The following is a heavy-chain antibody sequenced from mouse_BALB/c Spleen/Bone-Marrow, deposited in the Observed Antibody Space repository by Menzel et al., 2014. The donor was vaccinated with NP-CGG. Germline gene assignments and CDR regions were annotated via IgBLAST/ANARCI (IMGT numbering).Heavy chain of an antibody. CDR2: IDPPDSET. V-gene: IGHV1S126*01. J-gene: IGHJ3*01. D-gene: IGHD2-1*01. CDR1: GYSFTSYW. CDR3: ASPSDGNPFAY. Sequence: VKLVESGPQLVRPGASVKISCKASGYSFTSYWMHWVKQRPGQGLEWIGMIDPPDSETRLNQKFKDKATLTVDKSSSTAYMQLSSPTSEDSAVYYCASPSDGNPFAYWGQGTLVTVSA.